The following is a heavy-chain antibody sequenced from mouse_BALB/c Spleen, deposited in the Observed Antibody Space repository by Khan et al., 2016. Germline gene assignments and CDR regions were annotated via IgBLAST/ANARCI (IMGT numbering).Heavy chain of an antibody. D-gene: IGHD3-1*01. Sequence: QVQLQQSGAELVRPGSSVKISCKASGYAFSSYWMNWVKQRPGQGLEWIGQIYPGDGDINYNGKFKGKATLTADTSSSTAYMQLSSLTSEDSAVXFCTRLGWKDYWGQGTTLTVSS. CDR2: IYPGDGDI. J-gene: IGHJ2*01. CDR3: TRLGWKDY. CDR1: GYAFSSYW. V-gene: IGHV1-80*01.